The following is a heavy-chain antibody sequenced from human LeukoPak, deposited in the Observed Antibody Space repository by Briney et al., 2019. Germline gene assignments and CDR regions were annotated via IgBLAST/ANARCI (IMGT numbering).Heavy chain of an antibody. Sequence: HPGGSLRLSCAASGFTFSSYGMHWVRQAPGKGLEWVAVIWYDGSNRYYADSVKGRFTISRDNSKNTLYLQMNSLRAEDTAVYYCARDQGTYGDPTYYFDYWGQGTLVTVSS. D-gene: IGHD4-17*01. CDR2: IWYDGSNR. CDR1: GFTFSSYG. V-gene: IGHV3-33*01. J-gene: IGHJ4*02. CDR3: ARDQGTYGDPTYYFDY.